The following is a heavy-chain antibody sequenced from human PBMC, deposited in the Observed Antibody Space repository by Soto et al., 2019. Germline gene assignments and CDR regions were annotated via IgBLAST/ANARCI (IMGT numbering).Heavy chain of an antibody. CDR3: ARTRLWFGEPKAYYFDY. CDR1: GFTVSSNY. CDR2: IYSGGST. Sequence: SGGSLRLSCAASGFTVSSNYMSWVRQAPGKGLEWVSVIYSGGSTYYADSVKGRFTISRHNSKNTLYLQMNSLRAEDTAVYYCARTRLWFGEPKAYYFDYWGQGTLVTAPQ. V-gene: IGHV3-53*04. J-gene: IGHJ4*02. D-gene: IGHD3-10*01.